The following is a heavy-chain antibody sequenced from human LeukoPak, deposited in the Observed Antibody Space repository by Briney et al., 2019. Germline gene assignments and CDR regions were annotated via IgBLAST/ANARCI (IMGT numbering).Heavy chain of an antibody. D-gene: IGHD1-26*01. V-gene: IGHV4-34*01. CDR1: GGSFSGYY. J-gene: IGHJ4*02. CDR3: ARREFSGSPFDY. CDR2: INHSGST. Sequence: SETLSLTCAVYGGSFSGYYWSWIRQPPGKGLEWIGEINHSGSTNHNPSLKSRVTISVDTSKNQFSLKLSSVTAADTAVYYCARREFSGSPFDYWGQGTLVTVSS.